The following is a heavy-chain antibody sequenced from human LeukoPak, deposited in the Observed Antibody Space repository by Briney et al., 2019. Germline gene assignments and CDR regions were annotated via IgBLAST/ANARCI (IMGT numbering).Heavy chain of an antibody. D-gene: IGHD6-13*01. CDR2: IYSGGSI. J-gene: IGHJ4*02. CDR1: GFTFSSNY. CDR3: ARDSYSSSWFNYFDY. Sequence: PGGSLRLSCAASGFTFSSNYMSWVRQAPGKGLEWVSVIYSGGSIYYADSVKGRFTISRDHSKNTLYLQMNSLRAEDTAVYYCARDSYSSSWFNYFDYWGQGTLVTVSS. V-gene: IGHV3-53*01.